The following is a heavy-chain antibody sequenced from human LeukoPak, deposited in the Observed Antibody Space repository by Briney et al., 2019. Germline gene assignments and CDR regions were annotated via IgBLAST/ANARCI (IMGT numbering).Heavy chain of an antibody. J-gene: IGHJ4*02. D-gene: IGHD2-2*01. V-gene: IGHV3-23*01. Sequence: GGSLRLSCAASGFTFSNYAMSWVRQAPGKGLEWVSAIGVNTYYTDSVKGRFTISRDNSKNTLYLQMNSLRAEDTAVYYCASFSAIVVVPAAFDDYWGQGTLVTVSS. CDR2: IGVNT. CDR1: GFTFSNYA. CDR3: ASFSAIVVVPAAFDDY.